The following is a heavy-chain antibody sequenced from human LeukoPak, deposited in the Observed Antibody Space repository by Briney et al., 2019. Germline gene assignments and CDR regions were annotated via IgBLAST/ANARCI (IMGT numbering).Heavy chain of an antibody. Sequence: SVKVSCKASGGTFSSYAISWVRQAPGQGLEWMGGIIPIFGTANYAQKFQGRVTITADESTSTAYMELSSLRSEDTAVYYCTSHRGNSGWYFDLWGRGTLATVSS. CDR2: IIPIFGTA. D-gene: IGHD4-23*01. J-gene: IGHJ2*01. CDR3: TSHRGNSGWYFDL. V-gene: IGHV1-69*13. CDR1: GGTFSSYA.